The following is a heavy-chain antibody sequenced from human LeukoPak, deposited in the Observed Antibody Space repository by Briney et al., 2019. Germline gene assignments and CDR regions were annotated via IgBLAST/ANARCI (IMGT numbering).Heavy chain of an antibody. CDR2: LSYTGKT. CDR1: GASVSTSH. Sequence: SETLSLTCLVSGASVSTSHWNWIRQLPGKGLEWIGCLSYTGKTDYNPSLTSRVTISLGTSKNQVSLKLRSVTAADTAVYYCSEGYFEPFDHWGQGTPVVVSS. J-gene: IGHJ5*02. V-gene: IGHV4-59*02. CDR3: SEGYFEPFDH. D-gene: IGHD2/OR15-2a*01.